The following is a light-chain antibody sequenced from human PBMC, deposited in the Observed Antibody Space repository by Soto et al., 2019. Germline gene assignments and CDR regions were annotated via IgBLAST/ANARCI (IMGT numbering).Light chain of an antibody. Sequence: DVQMTQSPSSLSASVGDRVTITCRASQDISNYLAWYQQTPGKAPKLLIHAASTLQSGVPSRFSGSGSETNFTLTISSLQPEDVATYYCQSYNRAPPTFGPGTKVHIK. CDR2: AAS. V-gene: IGKV1-27*01. J-gene: IGKJ3*01. CDR1: QDISNY. CDR3: QSYNRAPPT.